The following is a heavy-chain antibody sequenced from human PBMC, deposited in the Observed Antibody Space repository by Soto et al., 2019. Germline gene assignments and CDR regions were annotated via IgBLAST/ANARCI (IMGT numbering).Heavy chain of an antibody. V-gene: IGHV1-69*06. Sequence: QVQLVQSGAAVKKPGSSVKISCKTSGDSFKNYAIGWVRQVPGQGLEWTGSIIPLFGTTNYARIFEGRVTITADKSTTTVYMELGSLRSEDTAVYYCARLDSTMITFDYWGQGTLVTVSS. J-gene: IGHJ4*02. CDR2: IIPLFGTT. D-gene: IGHD5-18*01. CDR3: ARLDSTMITFDY. CDR1: GDSFKNYA.